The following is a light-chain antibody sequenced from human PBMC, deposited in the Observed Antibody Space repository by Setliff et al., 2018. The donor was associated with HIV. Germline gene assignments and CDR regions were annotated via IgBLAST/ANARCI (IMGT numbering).Light chain of an antibody. J-gene: IGLJ1*01. CDR1: SSDVGAYNY. CDR2: DVS. V-gene: IGLV2-14*03. Sequence: QSALTQPASVSGSPGQSIPISCTGTSSDVGAYNYVSWYQQHPGKAPKLMIYDVSNRPSGVSNRFSGSKSGNTASLTISGLQAEDEADYYCSSYTSSITRVFGTGTKVTVL. CDR3: SSYTSSITRV.